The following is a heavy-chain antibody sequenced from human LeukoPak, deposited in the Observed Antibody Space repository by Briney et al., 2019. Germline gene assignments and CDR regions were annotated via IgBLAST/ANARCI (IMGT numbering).Heavy chain of an antibody. J-gene: IGHJ4*02. V-gene: IGHV3-53*01. D-gene: IGHD5-18*01. CDR3: ARDRGYGYGFFDY. CDR1: GFTVRGIY. CDR2: FYSGGSS. Sequence: GGSLRLSCAASGFTVRGIYMTWVRQAPGKGLEWVSSFYSGGSSYYADSVKGRFIISRDSSTDTLYLKMNSLRVEDTAVYFCARDRGYGYGFFDYWGQGTLVTVSS.